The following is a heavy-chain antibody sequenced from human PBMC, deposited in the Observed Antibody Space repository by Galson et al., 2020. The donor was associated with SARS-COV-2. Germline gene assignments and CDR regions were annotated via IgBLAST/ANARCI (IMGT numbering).Heavy chain of an antibody. CDR1: GYSFTNYW. V-gene: IGHV5-51*01. CDR3: ARRMVGAAVMIDLDD. D-gene: IGHD3-22*01. CDR2: IYPGDSDT. Sequence: GESLKISCKGSGYSFTNYWIGWVRQMPGKGLEWIGIIYPGDSDTRYTPSFQGQVTISADKSITTAYLQLSSLKASDTAMYYCARRMVGAAVMIDLDDWGQGTLVTVSA. J-gene: IGHJ4*02.